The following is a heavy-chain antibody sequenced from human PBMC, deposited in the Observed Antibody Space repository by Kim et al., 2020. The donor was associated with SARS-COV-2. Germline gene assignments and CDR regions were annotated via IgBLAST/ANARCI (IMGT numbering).Heavy chain of an antibody. J-gene: IGHJ4*02. CDR2: ISAYNGNT. D-gene: IGHD3-10*01. CDR1: GYTFTSYG. CDR3: AMEYYYGSGSYYKPIDY. V-gene: IGHV1-18*01. Sequence: ASVKVSCKASGYTFTSYGISWVRQAPGQGLEWMGWISAYNGNTNYAQKLQGRVTMTTDTSTSTAYMELRSLRSDDTAVYYCAMEYYYGSGSYYKPIDYWGQGTLVTVSS.